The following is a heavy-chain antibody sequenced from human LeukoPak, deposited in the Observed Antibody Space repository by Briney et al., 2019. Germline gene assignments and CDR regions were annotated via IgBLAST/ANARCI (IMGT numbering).Heavy chain of an antibody. CDR1: GFTVSSNY. CDR3: ARGLFREEEAY. CDR2: IYSGGST. J-gene: IGHJ4*02. Sequence: GGSLRLSCAASGFTVSSNYMSWVRQAPGKGLEWVSVIYSGGSTYYADSVRGRFTISRDNSKNTPYLQMNSLRAEDTAVYYCARGLFREEEAYWGQGTLVTVSS. D-gene: IGHD2-21*01. V-gene: IGHV3-66*01.